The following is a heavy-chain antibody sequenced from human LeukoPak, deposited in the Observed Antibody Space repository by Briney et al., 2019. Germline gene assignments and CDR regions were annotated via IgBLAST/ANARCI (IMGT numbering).Heavy chain of an antibody. CDR1: GGSISSGGYS. Sequence: PSETLSLTCAVSGGSISSGGYSWSWIRQPPGKGLEWIGYIYHSGSTYYNPSLKSRVTISVDRSKNQFSLKLSSVTAADTAVYYCARGEFGEYNINYFDYWGQGTLVTVSS. J-gene: IGHJ4*02. CDR3: ARGEFGEYNINYFDY. CDR2: IYHSGST. D-gene: IGHD3-10*01. V-gene: IGHV4-30-2*01.